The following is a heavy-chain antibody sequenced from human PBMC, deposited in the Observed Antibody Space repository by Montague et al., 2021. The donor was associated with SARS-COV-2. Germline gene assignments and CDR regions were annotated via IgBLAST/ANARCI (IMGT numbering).Heavy chain of an antibody. J-gene: IGHJ6*02. Sequence: SETLSLTCTASGGSISPYYWSWIRQSPGEGLECIGYTSYSGSTDYNPSLKSRVTISIDTSKNQFSLKLSSVTAADTAVYYCARWGEYYDSPYYYYAMDVWGQGTTVTVSS. V-gene: IGHV4-59*12. D-gene: IGHD3-3*01. CDR1: GGSISPYY. CDR2: TSYSGST. CDR3: ARWGEYYDSPYYYYAMDV.